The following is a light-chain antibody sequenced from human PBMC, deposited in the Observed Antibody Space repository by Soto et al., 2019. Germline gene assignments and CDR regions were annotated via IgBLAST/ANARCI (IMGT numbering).Light chain of an antibody. CDR2: EVS. V-gene: IGLV2-23*02. CDR3: CSSADSSTSGV. CDR1: SSDVGTYNL. J-gene: IGLJ1*01. Sequence: QSVLTQPASVPGSPGQSIPISCTGTSSDVGTYNLVSWYQQHPGKAPKLMIYEVSKRPSGVSNRFSGSKSGNTASLTISGLQAEDESDYYCCSSADSSTSGVFGTGTKVTVL.